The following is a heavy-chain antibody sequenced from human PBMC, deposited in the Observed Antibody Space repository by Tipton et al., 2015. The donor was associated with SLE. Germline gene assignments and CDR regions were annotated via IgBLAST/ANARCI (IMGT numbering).Heavy chain of an antibody. Sequence: TLSLTCTVSGYSISTGYYWGWIRQPPGKGLEWIGNMYQTGTTDYNPSLKSRVTISVDTSKNQFSLKLRSVTAADTAVYFCARYYCTTTRCYYFDYWGRGTLVTVSS. CDR3: ARYYCTTTRCYYFDY. CDR1: GYSISTGYY. CDR2: MYQTGTT. J-gene: IGHJ4*02. D-gene: IGHD2-2*01. V-gene: IGHV4-38-2*02.